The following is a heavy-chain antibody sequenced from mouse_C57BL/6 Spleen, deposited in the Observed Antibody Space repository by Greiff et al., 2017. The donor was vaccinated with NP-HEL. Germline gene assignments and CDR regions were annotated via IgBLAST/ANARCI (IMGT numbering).Heavy chain of an antibody. CDR2: ISYDGSN. J-gene: IGHJ4*01. Sequence: EVQLQESGPGLVKPSQSLSLTCSVTGYSITSGYYWNWIRQFPGNKLEWMGYISYDGSNNYNPSLKNRISITRDTSKNQFFLKLNSVTTEDTATYYCARDPGTGYYAMDYWGQGTSVTVSS. CDR3: ARDPGTGYYAMDY. CDR1: GYSITSGYY. D-gene: IGHD3-3*01. V-gene: IGHV3-6*01.